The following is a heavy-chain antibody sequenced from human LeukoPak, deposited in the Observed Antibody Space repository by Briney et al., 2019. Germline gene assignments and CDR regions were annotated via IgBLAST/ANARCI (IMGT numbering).Heavy chain of an antibody. CDR3: AKAWNYGSGSHSGYEIDC. V-gene: IGHV3-30*02. J-gene: IGHJ4*02. D-gene: IGHD3-10*01. Sequence: DSVKGRFTIARDNSKSSLYMEMNSLRAEDTAVYYCAKAWNYGSGSHSGYEIDCWGQGTLVTVSS.